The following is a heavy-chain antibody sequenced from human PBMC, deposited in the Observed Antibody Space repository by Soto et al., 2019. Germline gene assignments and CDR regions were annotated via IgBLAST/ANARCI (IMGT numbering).Heavy chain of an antibody. CDR3: ARLERFGELSDYYYYYGMDV. CDR1: GFTFSSYS. J-gene: IGHJ6*02. V-gene: IGHV3-21*01. CDR2: ISSSSSYI. Sequence: GGSLRLSCAASGFTFSSYSMNWVRQAPGKGLEWVSSISSSSSYIYYADSVKGRFTISRDNAKNSLYLQMNSLRAEDTAVYYCARLERFGELSDYYYYYGMDVWGQGTTVTVSS. D-gene: IGHD3-10*01.